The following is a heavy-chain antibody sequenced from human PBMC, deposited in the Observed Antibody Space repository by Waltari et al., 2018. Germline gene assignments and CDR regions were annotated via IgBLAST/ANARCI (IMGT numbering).Heavy chain of an antibody. CDR1: GFARLYHD. CDR2: FFAGGTT. CDR3: ARAGLGSPMEWLRVFDR. Sequence: EVQLVESGGGLARPGGSLSLFGAASGFARLYHDTSWVRQAPGKGLEWVSVFFAGGTTYYADSVKGRFTISRDQSKSMLYLEMNSLRDEDTAIYYCARAGLGSPMEWLRVFDRWGQGTLVTVSS. J-gene: IGHJ5*02. V-gene: IGHV3-53*01. D-gene: IGHD5-12*01.